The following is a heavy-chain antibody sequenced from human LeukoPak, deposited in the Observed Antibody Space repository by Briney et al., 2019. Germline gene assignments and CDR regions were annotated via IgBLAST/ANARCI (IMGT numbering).Heavy chain of an antibody. Sequence: ASVKVSCKASGYIFTTYFIHWVRQAPGQGLEWMGWINPNNGDTHYVQKFQGRVTMTRDTSISTAYMQLTRKRSDGAAVYHCGRKGGYDILTGYQDYWGQGTLVTVSS. J-gene: IGHJ4*02. D-gene: IGHD3-9*01. CDR1: GYIFTTYF. CDR3: GRKGGYDILTGYQDY. CDR2: INPNNGDT. V-gene: IGHV1-2*02.